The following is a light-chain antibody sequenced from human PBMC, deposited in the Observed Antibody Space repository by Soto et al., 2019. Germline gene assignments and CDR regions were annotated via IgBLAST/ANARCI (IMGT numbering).Light chain of an antibody. J-gene: IGLJ3*02. V-gene: IGLV2-14*01. CDR1: SSDVGGYNH. CDR2: DVR. CDR3: CSYTSSSIRV. Sequence: QSALTQPASVSGSPGQSITISCTGTSSDVGGYNHVSWYQHHPGKAPKLIIYDVRNRPSGVSNRLSGSKSGNTASLTISGLQGDCEGHYYCCSYTSSSIRVFRGGTQLTVL.